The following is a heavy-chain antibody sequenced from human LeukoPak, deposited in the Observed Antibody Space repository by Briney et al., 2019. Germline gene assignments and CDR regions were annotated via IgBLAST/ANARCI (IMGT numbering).Heavy chain of an antibody. V-gene: IGHV3-23*01. CDR2: ISGSGGST. CDR3: ASILRSSSGYYFDY. CDR1: GFTFSSYA. Sequence: GGSLRLSCAASGFTFSSYAMSWVRQAPGKGLEWVSAISGSGGSTYYADSVKGRFTISRDNSKNTLYLQMNSLRAEDTAVYYCASILRSSSGYYFDYWGQGTLVTVSS. D-gene: IGHD3-10*01. J-gene: IGHJ4*02.